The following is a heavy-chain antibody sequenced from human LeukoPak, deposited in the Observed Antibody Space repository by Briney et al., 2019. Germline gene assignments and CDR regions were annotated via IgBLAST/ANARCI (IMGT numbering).Heavy chain of an antibody. D-gene: IGHD3-22*01. J-gene: IGHJ5*01. Sequence: PGGSLRLSCAASGVDFGAYEMKWVRQAPGRGGEGVAYFAGSDITKYHADSVRGRFTISRDNAKKSLYLQTNSLRAEDTDLYSCTTLGYHLDSWGQGTLVTVSS. CDR3: TTLGYHLDS. CDR2: FAGSDITK. CDR1: GVDFGAYE. V-gene: IGHV3-48*03.